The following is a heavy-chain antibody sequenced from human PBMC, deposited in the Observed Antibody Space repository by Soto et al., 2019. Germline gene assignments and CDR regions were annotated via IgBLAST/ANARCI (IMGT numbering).Heavy chain of an antibody. V-gene: IGHV3-7*01. D-gene: IGHD2-15*01. J-gene: IGHJ4*02. CDR3: ARAYLGGSGQG. Sequence: EVQLVESGGGLVQPGGSLRLSCAASGFTFSSYWMSWVRQAPGKGLEWVANIKEDGTEKYYVDSVKGRFTISRDNAKNSLYLQLKAVRAEDTAMCCVARAYLGGSGQGWGQATLVNVSS. CDR1: GFTFSSYW. CDR2: IKEDGTEK.